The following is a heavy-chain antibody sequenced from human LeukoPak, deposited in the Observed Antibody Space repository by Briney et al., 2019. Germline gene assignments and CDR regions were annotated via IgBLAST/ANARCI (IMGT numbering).Heavy chain of an antibody. CDR3: AKGSYYDSSGSFYFDY. CDR1: GFTFCSYA. J-gene: IGHJ4*02. CDR2: ISGSGDNT. D-gene: IGHD3-22*01. Sequence: GGSLRLSCAASGFTFCSYAMSWVRQAPGKGLEWVSGISGSGDNTYYARSVKGRFTISRDNSKNTLYVQVNSLGTEDTAAYYCAKGSYYDSSGSFYFDYWGQGTLVTVSS. V-gene: IGHV3-23*01.